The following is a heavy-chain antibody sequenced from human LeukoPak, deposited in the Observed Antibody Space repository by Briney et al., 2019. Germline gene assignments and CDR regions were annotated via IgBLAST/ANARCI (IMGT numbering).Heavy chain of an antibody. CDR2: IKWDVGRT. CDR3: ARGSGSSWYFYFDY. D-gene: IGHD6-13*01. V-gene: IGHV3-20*04. J-gene: IGHJ4*01. Sequence: GGSLRLSCAASGFTLDDHGMSWVRQAPGKGLEWVFGIKWDVGRTGYADSVKGRFTISRDNAKNSVYLQMNSLRAEDTALYYCARGSGSSWYFYFDYWGQEPWSPSPQ. CDR1: GFTLDDHG.